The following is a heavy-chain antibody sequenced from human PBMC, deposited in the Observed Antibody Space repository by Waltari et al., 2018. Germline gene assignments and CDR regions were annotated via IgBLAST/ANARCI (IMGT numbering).Heavy chain of an antibody. J-gene: IGHJ4*02. CDR2: IYYSGST. CDR1: GGSISSSSYY. Sequence: LQLQESGPGLVKPSETLSLTCTVSGGSISSSSYYWGWIRQPPGKGLEWIGSIYYSGSTYYNPSLKSRVTISVDTSKNQFSLKLSSVTAADTAVYYCARLYGSGSYSFDYWGQGTLVTVSS. CDR3: ARLYGSGSYSFDY. V-gene: IGHV4-39*01. D-gene: IGHD3-10*01.